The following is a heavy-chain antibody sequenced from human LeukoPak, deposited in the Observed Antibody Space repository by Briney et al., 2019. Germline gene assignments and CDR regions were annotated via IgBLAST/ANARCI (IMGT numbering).Heavy chain of an antibody. V-gene: IGHV3-21*01. CDR3: ARDGGSDAFDI. J-gene: IGHJ3*02. CDR1: GFTFSSYS. D-gene: IGHD3-16*01. Sequence: PGGSLRLFCAASGFTFSSYSMNWVRQAPGKGLEWVSSISSSSSYIYYADSVKGRFTISRDNAKNSLYLQMNSLRAEDTAVYYCARDGGSDAFDIWGQGTMVTVSS. CDR2: ISSSSSYI.